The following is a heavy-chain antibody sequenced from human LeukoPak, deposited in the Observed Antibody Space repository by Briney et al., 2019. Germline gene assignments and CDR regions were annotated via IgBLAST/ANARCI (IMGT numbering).Heavy chain of an antibody. D-gene: IGHD3-9*01. CDR1: GGSISSGGYY. J-gene: IGHJ4*02. CDR3: ARVPYYDILTGYWVPFDY. Sequence: TSEILSLTCTVSGGSISSGGYYWSWIRQPPGKGLEWIGYIYHSGSTYYNPSLKSRVTISVDRSKNQFSLKLSSVTAADTAVYYCARVPYYDILTGYWVPFDYWGQGTLVTVSS. V-gene: IGHV4-30-2*01. CDR2: IYHSGST.